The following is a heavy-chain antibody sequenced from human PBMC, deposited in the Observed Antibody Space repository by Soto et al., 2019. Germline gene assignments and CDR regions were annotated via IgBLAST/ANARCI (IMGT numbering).Heavy chain of an antibody. CDR1: GFTFSSYS. D-gene: IGHD3-10*01. V-gene: IGHV3-48*02. CDR2: ISSSSSTI. J-gene: IGHJ6*02. Sequence: EVQLVESGGGLVQPGGSLRLSRAVSGFTFSSYSMNWVRQAPGKGLECVSYISSSSSTIYYADSVKGRFTISRDNAKNSLYLQMTSLRDEDTAVYYCAREGVYYYYGMDVWGQGTTVTVSS. CDR3: AREGVYYYYGMDV.